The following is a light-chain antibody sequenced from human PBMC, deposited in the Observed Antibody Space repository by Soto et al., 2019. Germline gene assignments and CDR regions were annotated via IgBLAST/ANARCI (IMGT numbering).Light chain of an antibody. CDR1: QTVNAKL. CDR2: GVT. V-gene: IGKV3-20*01. Sequence: EILFTQSPCTLSLSPGERATLYCRSSQTVNAKLSAWYQQKPGHAPRLLIYGVTNRAPGIPDRFSGSGSGTDITLTISRLEPEDFAVYYCHQSGDSPTFGQGTKVDIK. J-gene: IGKJ1*01. CDR3: HQSGDSPT.